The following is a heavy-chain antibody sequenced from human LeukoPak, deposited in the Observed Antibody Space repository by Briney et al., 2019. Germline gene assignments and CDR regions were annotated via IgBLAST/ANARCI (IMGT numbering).Heavy chain of an antibody. Sequence: SVKVSCKASGGTFSSYAISWVRQAPGQGLEWMGGIIPIFGTANYAQKFQGRVTITTDESTSTAYMELSSLRSEDTAVYYCARSLRTTVPLEIHYYYYMDVWGKGTTVTVSS. J-gene: IGHJ6*03. CDR2: IIPIFGTA. CDR1: GGTFSSYA. V-gene: IGHV1-69*05. CDR3: ARSLRTTVPLEIHYYYYMDV. D-gene: IGHD4-17*01.